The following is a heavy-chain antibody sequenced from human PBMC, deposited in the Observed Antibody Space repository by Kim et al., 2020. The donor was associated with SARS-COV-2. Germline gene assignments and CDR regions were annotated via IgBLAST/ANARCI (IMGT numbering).Heavy chain of an antibody. CDR3: ASHHHRFYVSGNHAFDI. Sequence: SETLSLTCTVSGGSISSSSYYWGWIRQPPGKGLEWIGSIYYSGSTYYNPSLKSRVTISVDTSKNQFSLKLSSVTAADTAVYYCASHHHRFYVSGNHAFDIWGQGTMVTVSS. V-gene: IGHV4-39*01. D-gene: IGHD3-10*01. CDR1: GGSISSSSYY. J-gene: IGHJ3*02. CDR2: IYYSGST.